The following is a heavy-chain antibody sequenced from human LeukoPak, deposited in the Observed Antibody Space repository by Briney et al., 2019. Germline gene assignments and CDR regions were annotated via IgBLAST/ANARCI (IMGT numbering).Heavy chain of an antibody. V-gene: IGHV3-23*01. CDR1: GFTFSSYS. D-gene: IGHD3-3*02. J-gene: IGHJ6*03. Sequence: GGSLRLSCAASGFTFSSYSMNRVRQAPGKGLEWVSAISGSGGSTYYADSVKGRFTISRDNSKNTLYLQMNSLRAEDTAVYYCAKGILGNYYMDVWGKGTTVTVSS. CDR2: ISGSGGST. CDR3: AKGILGNYYMDV.